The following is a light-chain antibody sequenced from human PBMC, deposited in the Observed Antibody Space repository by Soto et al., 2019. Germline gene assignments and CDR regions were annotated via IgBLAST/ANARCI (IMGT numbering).Light chain of an antibody. V-gene: IGLV6-57*04. CDR2: EDN. Sequence: NFMLTQPHSVSESPGKTVTISCTRSSGSIASHYVQWYQQRPGSAPTTVIFEDNQRPSGVPDRFSGSIDSSSNSASLTISGLKTEDEADYYCQSYDSSCYWVFGGGTKVTVL. J-gene: IGLJ3*02. CDR3: QSYDSSCYWV. CDR1: SGSIASHY.